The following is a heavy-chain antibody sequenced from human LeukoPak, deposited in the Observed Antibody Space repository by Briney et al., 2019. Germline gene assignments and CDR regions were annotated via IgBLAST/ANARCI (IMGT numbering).Heavy chain of an antibody. J-gene: IGHJ4*02. Sequence: PGGSLRLSCSASGSTFSSYSMNWVRQAPGKGLEWVSSISSSSSYIYYADSVKGQFTISRDNAKNSLYLQMNSVRAEDTAVYYCARGYSSGWSAVRYRGQGTLVTVSS. V-gene: IGHV3-21*01. CDR1: GSTFSSYS. CDR2: ISSSSSYI. CDR3: ARGYSSGWSAVRY. D-gene: IGHD6-19*01.